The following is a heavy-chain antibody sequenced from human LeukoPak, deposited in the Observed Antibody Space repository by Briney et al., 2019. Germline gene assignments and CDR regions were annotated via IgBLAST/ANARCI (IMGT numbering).Heavy chain of an antibody. V-gene: IGHV3-11*04. CDR3: ARDAQRGFDYSNSLKY. Sequence: PGGSLRLSCAASGFTFSDYYMTWIRQAPGKGLEWVSYITSSGSTIYYADPVKGRFTISRDNAKKSLYLQMNSLRAEDTAMYYCARDAQRGFDYSNSLKYWGHGTLVTASS. CDR2: ITSSGSTI. CDR1: GFTFSDYY. D-gene: IGHD4-11*01. J-gene: IGHJ4*01.